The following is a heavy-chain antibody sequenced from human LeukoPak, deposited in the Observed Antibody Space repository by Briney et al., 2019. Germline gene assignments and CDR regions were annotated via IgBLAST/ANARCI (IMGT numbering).Heavy chain of an antibody. CDR3: ARPIYGSGSYPFDY. CDR1: GVSLSTSGVG. D-gene: IGHD3-10*01. CDR2: IYWNDDK. J-gene: IGHJ4*02. Sequence: SGPTLVNPTQTLTLTFTFSGVSLSTSGVGVGWSRQPPGKALESLAPIYWNDDKRYSPSLKSRLTLTKDTYKHQVVLTMTNMDHVDTATYYCARPIYGSGSYPFDYWGQGTLVTVSS. V-gene: IGHV2-5*01.